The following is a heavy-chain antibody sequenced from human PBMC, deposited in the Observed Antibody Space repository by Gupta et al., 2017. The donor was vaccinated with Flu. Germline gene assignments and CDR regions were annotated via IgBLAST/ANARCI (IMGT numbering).Heavy chain of an antibody. CDR1: GFSLTTTDVG. CDR3: AHTHCTSSACYAGADY. D-gene: IGHD2-2*01. CDR2: IYWNDDK. Sequence: QITLKESGPTLVRHTQTLKQTCIFSGFSLTTTDVGVGWIRQPPGKALEWLALIYWNDDKRYSPSLKNRLTITKDTSKNQVVLTMTNMDPVDTGTYYCAHTHCTSSACYAGADYWGQGILVTVSA. J-gene: IGHJ4*02. V-gene: IGHV2-5*01.